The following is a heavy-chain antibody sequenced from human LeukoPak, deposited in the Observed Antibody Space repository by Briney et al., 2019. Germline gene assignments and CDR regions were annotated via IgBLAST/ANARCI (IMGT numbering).Heavy chain of an antibody. CDR1: GGSISSSSYY. V-gene: IGHV4-39*01. D-gene: IGHD5-18*01. CDR2: IYYSGST. Sequence: PSETLSLTCSVSGGSISSSSYYWGWIRQPPGKGLEWIGSIYYSGSTYYNPSLKSRVTISVDTSKNQFSLKLSSVTAADTAVYYCARHGGYSYASPYHFDYWGREPWSPSPQ. CDR3: ARHGGYSYASPYHFDY. J-gene: IGHJ4*02.